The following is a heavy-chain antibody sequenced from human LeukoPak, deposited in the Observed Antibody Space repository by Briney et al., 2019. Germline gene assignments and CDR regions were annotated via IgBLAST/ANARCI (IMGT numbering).Heavy chain of an antibody. J-gene: IGHJ4*02. CDR3: ARAFTMVRGVIIGPTYY. D-gene: IGHD3-10*01. CDR2: INPSSGGT. V-gene: IGHV1-2*06. CDR1: GYTFTGYY. Sequence: ASVKVSCKASGYTFTGYYMHWVRQAPGQGLEWMGRINPSSGGTNYAQKFQGRVTMTRDTSISTAYMELSRLRSDDTAVYYCARAFTMVRGVIIGPTYYWGQGTLVTVSS.